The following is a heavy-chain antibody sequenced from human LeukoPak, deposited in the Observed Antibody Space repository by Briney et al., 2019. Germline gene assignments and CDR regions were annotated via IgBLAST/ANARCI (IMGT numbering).Heavy chain of an antibody. V-gene: IGHV3-23*01. CDR3: AMGRVRSWYYYYYGMDV. Sequence: GASLRLSCAASGFTFSSYAMSWVRQAPGKGLEWVLAISGSGGSTYYADSVKGRFTISRDNSKNTLYLQMNSLRAEDTAVYYCAMGRVRSWYYYYYGMDVWGQGTTVTVSS. CDR2: ISGSGGST. D-gene: IGHD6-13*01. J-gene: IGHJ6*02. CDR1: GFTFSSYA.